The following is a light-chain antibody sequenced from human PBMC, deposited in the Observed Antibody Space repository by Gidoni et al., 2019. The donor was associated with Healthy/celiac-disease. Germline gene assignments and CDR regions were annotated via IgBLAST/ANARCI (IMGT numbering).Light chain of an antibody. CDR2: AAS. V-gene: IGKV1-9*01. Sequence: DIQLTQSPSFLSASVGDRVTITCRASQGISSYLAWYQQKPGKAPKLLIYAASTLQRGVPSRFSGSGSGTEFTLTFSSLQPEDFATYYCQQLNSYPRTFGQGTKVEIK. CDR3: QQLNSYPRT. J-gene: IGKJ1*01. CDR1: QGISSY.